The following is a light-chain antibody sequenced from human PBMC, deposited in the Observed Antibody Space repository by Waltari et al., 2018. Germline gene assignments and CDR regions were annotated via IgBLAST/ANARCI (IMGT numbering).Light chain of an antibody. CDR2: GKN. CDR3: GSRDSNGDVI. CDR1: ILRTYY. J-gene: IGLJ2*01. Sequence: SSALTQDPAVSVALGQTVRISCPGDILRTYYQNWCQHKPGQAPILVIYGKNNRPSGIPDRLSASSSGDTASFTITGAQAEDEAVYYCGSRDSNGDVIFGGGTKLTVL. V-gene: IGLV3-19*01.